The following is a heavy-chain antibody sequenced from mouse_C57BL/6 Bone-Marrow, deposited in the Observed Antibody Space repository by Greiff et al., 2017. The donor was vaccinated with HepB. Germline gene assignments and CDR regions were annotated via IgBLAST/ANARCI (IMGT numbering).Heavy chain of an antibody. D-gene: IGHD1-1*01. CDR3: TRSCGRSYGAMDY. CDR2: ISSGGDYI. Sequence: EVHLVESGEGLVKPGGSLKLSCAASGFTFSSYSMSWVRQTPEQRLEWVAYISSGGDYINYADTVKGRFTISRDNARNTLYLQMSSLTSEDTAMYYCTRSCGRSYGAMDYWGQGTSVTVSS. J-gene: IGHJ4*01. V-gene: IGHV5-9-1*02. CDR1: GFTFSSYS.